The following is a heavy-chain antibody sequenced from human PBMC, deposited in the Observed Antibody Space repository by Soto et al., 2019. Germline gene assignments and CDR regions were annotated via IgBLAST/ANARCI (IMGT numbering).Heavy chain of an antibody. J-gene: IGHJ5*02. CDR2: IWYDGSNK. D-gene: IGHD6-6*01. V-gene: IGHV3-33*01. Sequence: QVQLVESGGGVVQPGRSLRLSCAASGFTFSSYGMHWVRQAPGKGLEWVAVIWYDGSNKYYADSVKGRFTISRDNSKNTLYLQMNSLRAEDTAVYYCARDQEPLAVVSNWFDPWGQGTLVTVSS. CDR1: GFTFSSYG. CDR3: ARDQEPLAVVSNWFDP.